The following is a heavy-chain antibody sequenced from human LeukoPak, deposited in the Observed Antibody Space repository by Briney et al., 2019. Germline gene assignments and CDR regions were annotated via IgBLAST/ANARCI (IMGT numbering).Heavy chain of an antibody. CDR2: IYYSGST. Sequence: PSETLSLTCTVSGGSISSYYWSWIRQPPGKGLEWIGYIYYSGSTNYNPSLKSRVTISVDTSKNQFSLKLSSVTAADTAVYYCARNPRVTVNNEGGLNWFDPWGQGTLVTVSS. CDR1: GGSISSYY. D-gene: IGHD1/OR15-1a*01. V-gene: IGHV4-59*08. CDR3: ARNPRVTVNNEGGLNWFDP. J-gene: IGHJ5*02.